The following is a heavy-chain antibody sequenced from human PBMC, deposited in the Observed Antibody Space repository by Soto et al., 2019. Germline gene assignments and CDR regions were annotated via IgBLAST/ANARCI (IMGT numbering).Heavy chain of an antibody. Sequence: GASVKVSCKASGYAFSSYAIHWVRQAPGQRLEWMGWINAGNGNTKYSEKFQGKVTITRDTSASTAYMELSSLRSEDTAVYYCARAGDDCSTTRFFVFDYWGQGTLVTVSS. D-gene: IGHD2-2*01. CDR1: GYAFSSYA. J-gene: IGHJ4*02. CDR3: ARAGDDCSTTRFFVFDY. V-gene: IGHV1-3*01. CDR2: INAGNGNT.